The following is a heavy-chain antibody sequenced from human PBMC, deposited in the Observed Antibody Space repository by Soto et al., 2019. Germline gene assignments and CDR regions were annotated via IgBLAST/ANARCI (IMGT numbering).Heavy chain of an antibody. CDR3: ARDGPQAFWSGPSVYYYYGMDV. V-gene: IGHV4-59*01. D-gene: IGHD3-3*01. CDR2: IYYSGST. J-gene: IGHJ6*02. CDR1: GGSISSYY. Sequence: PSETLSLTCTVSGGSISSYYWSWIRQPPGKGLEWIGYIYYSGSTNYNPSLKSRVTISVDTSKNQFSLKLSSVTAADTAVYYCARDGPQAFWSGPSVYYYYGMDVWGQGTTVTSP.